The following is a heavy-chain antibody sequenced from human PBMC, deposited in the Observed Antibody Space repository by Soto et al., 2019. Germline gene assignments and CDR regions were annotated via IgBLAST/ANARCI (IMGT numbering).Heavy chain of an antibody. Sequence: QVQLVQSGAEVKKPGASVKVSCKASGYTFTSYGISWVRQAPGQGLEWMGWISAYNGNTNYAQKRQGRVTMTPDTPRRTPELEVRALESDETGGYCCAFLRGGAGFDYWGQGTLVTVSS. V-gene: IGHV1-18*01. CDR3: AFLRGGAGFDY. CDR1: GYTFTSYG. CDR2: ISAYNGNT. J-gene: IGHJ4*02. D-gene: IGHD3-3*01.